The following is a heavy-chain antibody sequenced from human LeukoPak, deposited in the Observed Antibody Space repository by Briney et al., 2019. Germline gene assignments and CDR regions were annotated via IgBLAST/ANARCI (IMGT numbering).Heavy chain of an antibody. J-gene: IGHJ6*04. CDR3: AERGITMIGGG. Sequence: GGSLRLSCTASGFTFSSYWMSWVRQAPGKGLEWFSFLSFSGNSIYYADSVKGRFTISRDNAKNSLYLQMNSLRAEDTAVYYCAERGITMIGGGWGKGTTVTISS. D-gene: IGHD3-10*02. V-gene: IGHV3-48*04. CDR1: GFTFSSYW. CDR2: LSFSGNSI.